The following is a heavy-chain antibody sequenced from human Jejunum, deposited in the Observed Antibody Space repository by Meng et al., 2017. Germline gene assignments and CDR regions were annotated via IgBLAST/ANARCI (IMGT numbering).Heavy chain of an antibody. Sequence: QGSGAALVKPSGTLSLTCEVSGDSISSTSGWDWLRQPPGKGLEWIGEIYHSGRSNFLPSRKSRVSIALDESKHQFSLTLNPVTAADTAVYYCARGVGDIRFGFDYWGQGILVTVSS. CDR3: ARGVGDIRFGFDY. D-gene: IGHD3-16*01. CDR1: GDSISSTSG. J-gene: IGHJ4*02. V-gene: IGHV4-4*02. CDR2: IYHSGRS.